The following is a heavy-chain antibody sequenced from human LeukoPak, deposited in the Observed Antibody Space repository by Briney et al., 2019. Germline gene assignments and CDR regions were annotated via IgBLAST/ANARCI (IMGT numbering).Heavy chain of an antibody. CDR2: ISAYNGNT. CDR1: GYTFTSYG. CDR3: ARLPSN. Sequence: ASVKVSCKASGYTFTSYGISWVRQAPGQGLEWMGWISAYNGNTNYAQKFQGRVTMTRNTSISTAYMELCSLRSEDTAVYYCARLPSNWGQGTLVTVSS. D-gene: IGHD2-15*01. J-gene: IGHJ4*02. V-gene: IGHV1-18*01.